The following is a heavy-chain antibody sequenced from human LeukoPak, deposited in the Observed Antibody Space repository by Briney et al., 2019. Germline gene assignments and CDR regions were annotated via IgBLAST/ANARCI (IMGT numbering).Heavy chain of an antibody. D-gene: IGHD3-16*01. V-gene: IGHV3-30*03. CDR3: TRDLSYAHDS. CDR2: TSSDGSIE. CDR1: GFTFSRYA. J-gene: IGHJ4*02. Sequence: PGGSLRLSCVASGFTFSRYAMHWVRQAPGKGLEWVALTSSDGSIEKYADSVKGRFTVSRDNAKNTLYLQINSLRAEDTAVYYCTRDLSYAHDSWGQGALVTVSS.